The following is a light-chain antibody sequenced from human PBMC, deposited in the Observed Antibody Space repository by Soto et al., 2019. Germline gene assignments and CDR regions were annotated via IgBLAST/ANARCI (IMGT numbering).Light chain of an antibody. J-gene: IGLJ2*01. V-gene: IGLV2-14*01. CDR1: SSDVGGYNY. CDR3: SSYTSSSTLE. CDR2: DDS. Sequence: QSVLTQPASVSGSPGQSITISCTGTSSDVGGYNYVSWYQQHPGKAPKLMIYDDSNRPSGVSNRFSGSKSGNTASLTISGLQAEDEADYYCSSYTSSSTLEIGGGTKLTVL.